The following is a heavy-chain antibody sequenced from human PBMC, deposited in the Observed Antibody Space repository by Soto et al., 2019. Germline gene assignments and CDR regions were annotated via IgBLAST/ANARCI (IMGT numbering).Heavy chain of an antibody. CDR3: AHFSSMVNMGYFDY. CDR1: GFSLSASGVA. D-gene: IGHD2-21*01. Sequence: QITLKESGPTLVKPTQTLTLTCTFSGFSLSASGVAVGWIRQSPGKALECLAFIYWHDDKRYIPSLESRLTITKDTSKNQVVLTMTNMDPVDTATYYCAHFSSMVNMGYFDYWGPGTLVTVSS. J-gene: IGHJ4*02. V-gene: IGHV2-5*01. CDR2: IYWHDDK.